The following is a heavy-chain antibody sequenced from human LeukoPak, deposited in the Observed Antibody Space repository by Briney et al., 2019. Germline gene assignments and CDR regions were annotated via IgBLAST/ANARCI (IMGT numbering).Heavy chain of an antibody. CDR3: ARGRPPLIAARPFDY. Sequence: SETLSLTCAVSGGSISSSNWWSWVRQPPGKGLEWIGEIYHSGSTNYNPSLKSRVTISVDKSKNQFSLKLSSVTAADTAVYYCARGRPPLIAARPFDYWGQGTLVTVSS. V-gene: IGHV4-4*02. D-gene: IGHD6-6*01. CDR1: GGSISSSNW. CDR2: IYHSGST. J-gene: IGHJ4*02.